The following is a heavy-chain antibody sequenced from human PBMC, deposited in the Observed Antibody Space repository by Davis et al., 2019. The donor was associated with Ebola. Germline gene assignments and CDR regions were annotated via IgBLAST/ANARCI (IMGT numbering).Heavy chain of an antibody. Sequence: GESLKISCAASGFTFSSYGMHWVRQAPGKGLEWVAVISYDGSNKYYADSVKGRFTISRDNSKNTLYLQMNSLRAEDTAVYYCTTASSQLVARWGQGTLVTVSS. CDR1: GFTFSSYG. V-gene: IGHV3-30*03. CDR3: TTASSQLVAR. D-gene: IGHD6-6*01. J-gene: IGHJ4*02. CDR2: ISYDGSNK.